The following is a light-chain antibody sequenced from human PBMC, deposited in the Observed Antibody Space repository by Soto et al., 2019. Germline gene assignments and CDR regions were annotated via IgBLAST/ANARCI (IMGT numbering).Light chain of an antibody. CDR1: HSVSSGY. V-gene: IGKV3-20*01. CDR3: QQYGTSPQT. CDR2: DSS. Sequence: DIVLTQSPATLSSFPGDRVTLSCRASHSVSSGYLAWYQQKAGQATRLIIYDSSSRATGIPDRFSGSGTGTDFALTIVRLEPEDFAVYYCQQYGTSPQTFGQGTKVDIK. J-gene: IGKJ1*01.